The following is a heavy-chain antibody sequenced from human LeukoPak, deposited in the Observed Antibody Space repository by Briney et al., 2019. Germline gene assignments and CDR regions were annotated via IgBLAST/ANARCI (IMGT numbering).Heavy chain of an antibody. J-gene: IGHJ5*02. CDR3: ARWSCDH. CDR1: GFTFSSYG. V-gene: IGHV3-33*01. Sequence: PGGSLRLSCAASGFTFSSYGMHWVRQAPGKGLEWVAVIWYDGSEKYYADSVEGRFTISRDNSKNTLFLQMSSLTAEDTAVYYCARWSCDHWGQGTLVTVSS. CDR2: IWYDGSEK.